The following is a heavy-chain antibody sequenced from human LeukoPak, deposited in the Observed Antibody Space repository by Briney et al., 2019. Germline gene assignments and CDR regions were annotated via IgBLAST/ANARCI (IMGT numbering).Heavy chain of an antibody. CDR2: ISYDGSNK. D-gene: IGHD2-15*01. V-gene: IGHV3-30*18. CDR1: GFTFSSYG. J-gene: IGHJ4*02. CDR3: AKAKSFGYCSGGSCPFDY. Sequence: GGSLRLSCAASGFTFSSYGMHWVRQAPGKGLEWVAVISYDGSNKYYADSVKGRFTISRDNSKNTLYLQMNSLRAEDTAVYYCAKAKSFGYCSGGSCPFDYWGQGTLVTVSS.